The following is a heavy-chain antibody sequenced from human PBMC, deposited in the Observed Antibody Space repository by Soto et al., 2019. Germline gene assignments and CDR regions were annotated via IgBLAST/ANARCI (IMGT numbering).Heavy chain of an antibody. CDR2: ICGHNGNT. J-gene: IGHJ4*02. CDR3: ARHRFNYYDDTVYYYFDY. Sequence: GASVKVSCKASGYSFTSYGISWVRQAPGQGPEWMGWICGHNGNTNHPQSLQGRVTMTTDTSRNTAYMELRSLRSDDTAVYYCARHRFNYYDDTVYYYFDYWGQGTLVTVSS. CDR1: GYSFTSYG. D-gene: IGHD3-22*01. V-gene: IGHV1-18*04.